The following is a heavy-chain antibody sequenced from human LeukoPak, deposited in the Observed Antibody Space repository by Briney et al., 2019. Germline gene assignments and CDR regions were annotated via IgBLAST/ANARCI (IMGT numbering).Heavy chain of an antibody. CDR3: ATVAAAGTTLGYYYYYYMDV. Sequence: ASVKVSCKASGYSFTSHYMHWVRQAPGQGLEWMGIINPSGGSTSYAQKFQGRVTMTEDTSTDTAYMELSSLRSEDTAVYYCATVAAAGTTLGYYYYYYMDVWGKGTTVTVSS. CDR2: INPSGGST. J-gene: IGHJ6*03. CDR1: GYSFTSHY. V-gene: IGHV1-46*01. D-gene: IGHD6-13*01.